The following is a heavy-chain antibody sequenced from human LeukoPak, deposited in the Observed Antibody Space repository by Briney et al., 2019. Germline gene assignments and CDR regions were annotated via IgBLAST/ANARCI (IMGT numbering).Heavy chain of an antibody. CDR2: ISNSSSTI. CDR3: ARWRMVRGAPEDDY. D-gene: IGHD3-10*01. CDR1: GFTFSSYS. J-gene: IGHJ4*02. V-gene: IGHV3-48*01. Sequence: GGSLRLSCAASGFTFSSYSMTWVRQAPGKGLEWVSYISNSSSTIYYADSVKGRFTISRDNAKNSLYLQMNSLRAEDTAVYYCARWRMVRGAPEDDYWGQGTLVTVSS.